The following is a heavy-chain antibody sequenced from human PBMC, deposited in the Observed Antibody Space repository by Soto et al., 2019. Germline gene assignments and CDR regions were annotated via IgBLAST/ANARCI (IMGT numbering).Heavy chain of an antibody. V-gene: IGHV3-21*06. J-gene: IGHJ4*02. Sequence: EVQLVESGGGLVKPGGSLRLSCAASGFTFTRYSMNWVRQAPGKGLGWVSSISSTTNYISYGDSMKGRFTISRDNAKNSLYLEMNSLRAEDTAVYYCARESEDLTSNFDYWGQGTLVTVSS. CDR2: ISSTTNYI. CDR3: ARESEDLTSNFDY. CDR1: GFTFTRYS.